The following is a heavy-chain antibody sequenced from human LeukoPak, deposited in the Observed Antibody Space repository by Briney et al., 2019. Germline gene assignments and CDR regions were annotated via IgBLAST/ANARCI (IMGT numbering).Heavy chain of an antibody. CDR2: ISYDGSNK. J-gene: IGHJ3*02. V-gene: IGHV3-30*18. CDR1: GFTFSSYG. D-gene: IGHD4-17*01. CDR3: AKDFLFGDATVTTSDAFDI. Sequence: GRSLRLSCAASGFTFSSYGMHWVRQAPGKGLEWVAVISYDGSNKYYADSVKGRFTISRDNSKNTLYLQMNSLRVEDTAVYYCAKDFLFGDATVTTSDAFDIWGQGTMVTVSS.